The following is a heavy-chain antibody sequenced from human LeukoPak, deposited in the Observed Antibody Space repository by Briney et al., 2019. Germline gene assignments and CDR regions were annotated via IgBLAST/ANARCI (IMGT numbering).Heavy chain of an antibody. CDR3: ARGARLQPMGEF. D-gene: IGHD4-11*01. CDR1: GFTFSSYG. V-gene: IGHV3-23*01. CDR2: ISGSGGST. J-gene: IGHJ4*02. Sequence: GGSPRLSCAASGFTFSSYGMSWVRQAPGKGLEWVSAISGSGGSTYYADSVKGRFTVSRDNSKTTMFLQMNSLRVEDTALYYCARGARLQPMGEFWGQGTLVTVSS.